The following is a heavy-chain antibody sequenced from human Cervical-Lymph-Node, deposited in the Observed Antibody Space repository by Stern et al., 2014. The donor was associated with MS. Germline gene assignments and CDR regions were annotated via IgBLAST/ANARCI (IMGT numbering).Heavy chain of an antibody. Sequence: VQLVESGGGVVQPGRSLRLSCAASGFTFSSYGMHWVRQAPGKGLEWGAVISYDGSNKYYADSVKGRFTISRDNSKNTLYLQMNSLRAEDTAVYYCARRLGYCSGGSCRHYYYGMDVWGQGTTVTVSS. D-gene: IGHD2-15*01. J-gene: IGHJ6*02. CDR1: GFTFSSYG. CDR3: ARRLGYCSGGSCRHYYYGMDV. CDR2: ISYDGSNK. V-gene: IGHV3-30*03.